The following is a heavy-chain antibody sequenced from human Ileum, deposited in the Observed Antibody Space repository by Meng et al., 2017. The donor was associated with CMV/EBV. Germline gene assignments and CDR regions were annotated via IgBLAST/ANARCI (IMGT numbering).Heavy chain of an antibody. V-gene: IGHV3-23*05. CDR1: RYAFRNYA. Sequence: LSSVGSRYAFRNYALHWVRQSPEKGLEWVATIDGPTTNTHYADSVKGRSLISRDNSRNTLYLQLTNLRADDSAKYYCALWLGEHFDYWGQGTLVTVSS. CDR3: ALWLGEHFDY. CDR2: IDGPTTNT. D-gene: IGHD3-10*01. J-gene: IGHJ4*02.